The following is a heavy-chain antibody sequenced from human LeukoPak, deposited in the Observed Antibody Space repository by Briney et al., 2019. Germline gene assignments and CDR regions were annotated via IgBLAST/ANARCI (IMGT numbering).Heavy chain of an antibody. J-gene: IGHJ6*02. CDR1: GFTFSNYG. V-gene: IGHV3-30*18. CDR3: AKETNYGSGSPLYYYYYYGMDV. D-gene: IGHD3-10*01. CDR2: ISYDGSNK. Sequence: GGSLRLSCAASGFTFSNYGMHWVRQAPGKGLEWVAAISYDGSNKYYADSVKGRFTISRDNSKNTLYLQMNSLRAEDTAVYYCAKETNYGSGSPLYYYYYYGMDVWGQGTTVTVSS.